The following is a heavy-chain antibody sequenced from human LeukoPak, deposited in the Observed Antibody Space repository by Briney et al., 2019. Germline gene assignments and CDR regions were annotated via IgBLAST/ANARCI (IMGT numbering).Heavy chain of an antibody. CDR2: ISYDGSNK. V-gene: IGHV3-30*18. CDR3: AKLPVSYSSGWSNFDY. CDR1: GFTVSSYG. Sequence: GGSLRLSCAASGFTVSSYGMHWVRQAPGKGLEWVAVISYDGSNKYYADSVKGRFTISRDNSKNTLYLQMNSLRAEDTAVYYCAKLPVSYSSGWSNFDYWGQGTLVTVSS. D-gene: IGHD6-19*01. J-gene: IGHJ4*02.